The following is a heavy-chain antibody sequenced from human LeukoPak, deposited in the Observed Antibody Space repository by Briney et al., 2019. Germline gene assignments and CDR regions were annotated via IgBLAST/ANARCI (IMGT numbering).Heavy chain of an antibody. D-gene: IGHD2-2*01. CDR2: IIPIFGTA. CDR1: GGTFSSYA. J-gene: IGHJ5*02. V-gene: IGHV1-69*05. Sequence: SVKVSCKPSGGTFSSYAISWVRQAPGQGLEWMGGIIPIFGTANYAQKFQGRVTITTDESTSTAYMELSSLRSEDTAVYYCARDNVPATTNWFDPWGQGTLVTVSS. CDR3: ARDNVPATTNWFDP.